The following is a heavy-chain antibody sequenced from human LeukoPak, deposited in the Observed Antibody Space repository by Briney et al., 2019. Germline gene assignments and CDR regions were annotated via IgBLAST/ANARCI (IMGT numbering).Heavy chain of an antibody. CDR3: ARDLGPPDDAFDI. Sequence: ETLCLTCAVSGFTVSSNYRSWVRQPPGKGLEWVSVIYSGGSTYYADSVKGRFTISRDNSKNTLYLQMNSLRAEDTAVYYCARDLGPPDDAFDIWGQGSMVTVSS. D-gene: IGHD3-16*01. V-gene: IGHV3-53*05. CDR1: GFTVSSNY. J-gene: IGHJ3*02. CDR2: IYSGGST.